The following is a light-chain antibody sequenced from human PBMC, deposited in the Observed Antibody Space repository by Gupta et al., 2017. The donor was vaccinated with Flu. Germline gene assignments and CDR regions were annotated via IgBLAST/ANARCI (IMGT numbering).Light chain of an antibody. V-gene: IGLV3-1*01. CDR2: QDS. J-gene: IGLJ2*01. CDR1: KLGDKF. Sequence: SPGQTASITCSGDKLGDKFVCWYQQKPGQSPVLVMYQDSKRPSGIPERLSGYNSGNTATLTISGTQALDEAVYYCQAWDTSTVVFGGGTKLTVL. CDR3: QAWDTSTVV.